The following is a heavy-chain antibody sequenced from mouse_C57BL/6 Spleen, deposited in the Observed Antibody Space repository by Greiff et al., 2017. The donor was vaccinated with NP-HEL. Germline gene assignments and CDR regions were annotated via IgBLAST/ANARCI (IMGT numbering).Heavy chain of an antibody. J-gene: IGHJ2*01. CDR1: GFTFSDHG. CDR3: ARTGPLYFDY. V-gene: IGHV5-17*01. D-gene: IGHD4-1*01. Sequence: EVKLVESGGGLVKPGGSLKLSCAASGFTFSDHGMHWVRQAPEKGLEWVAYISSGSSTIYYADTVKGRFTISRDNAKNTLFLQMTSLRSEDTAMYYCARTGPLYFDYWGQGTTLTVSS. CDR2: ISSGSSTI.